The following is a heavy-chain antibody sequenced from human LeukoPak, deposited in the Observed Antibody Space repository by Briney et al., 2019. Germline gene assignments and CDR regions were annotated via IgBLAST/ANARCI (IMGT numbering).Heavy chain of an antibody. CDR2: IISSGGVT. D-gene: IGHD5-18*01. CDR1: GFAFSSYA. CDR3: AKNGGYSYGLYYFDY. V-gene: IGHV3-23*01. Sequence: GGSLRLSCAASGFAFSSYAMSWVRQAPGKGLEWVSSIISSGGVTYYADSVKGRFTISRDNSKNTAYLQMDSLRAEDSAVYYCAKNGGYSYGLYYFDYWGQGTLVTVSS. J-gene: IGHJ4*02.